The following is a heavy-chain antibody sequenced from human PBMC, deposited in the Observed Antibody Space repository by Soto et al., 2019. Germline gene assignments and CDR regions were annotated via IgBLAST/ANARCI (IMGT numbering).Heavy chain of an antibody. CDR1: GFTFSSYS. J-gene: IGHJ6*02. V-gene: IGHV3-21*01. CDR3: ARDQFIAAAGTEGYYDYYGMDV. D-gene: IGHD6-13*01. Sequence: EVQLVESGGGLVKPGGSLRLSCAASGFTFSSYSMNWVRQAPGKGLEWVSSISSSSSYIYYADSVKGRFTISRDNAKNSLYLQMNCLRAEDTAVYYCARDQFIAAAGTEGYYDYYGMDVWGQGTTVTVSS. CDR2: ISSSSSYI.